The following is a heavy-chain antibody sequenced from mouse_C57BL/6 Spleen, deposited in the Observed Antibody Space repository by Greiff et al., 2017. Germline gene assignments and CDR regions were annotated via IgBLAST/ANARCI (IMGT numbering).Heavy chain of an antibody. V-gene: IGHV1-42*01. D-gene: IGHD2-2*01. CDR3: ARFRGYDDYYAMDY. Sequence: EVKLLESGPELVKPGASVKISCKASGYSFTGYYMNWVKQSPEKSLEWIGEINPSTGGTTYNQKFKAKATLTVDKSSSTAYMQLKSLTSEDSAVYYCARFRGYDDYYAMDYWGQGTSVTVSS. CDR1: GYSFTGYY. CDR2: INPSTGGT. J-gene: IGHJ4*01.